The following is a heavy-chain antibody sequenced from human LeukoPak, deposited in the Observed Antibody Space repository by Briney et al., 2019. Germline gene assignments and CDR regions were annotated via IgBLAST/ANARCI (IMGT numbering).Heavy chain of an antibody. J-gene: IGHJ4*02. D-gene: IGHD2-2*01. CDR2: ISGSGGST. CDR3: ARSTYWSNPYYFDS. V-gene: IGHV3-23*01. Sequence: AGGSLRLSCAASGFTFSNYAMTWVRQAPGKGLEWVSTISGSGGSTYYADSVKGRFTISRDNSDNTLFLQMNSLRAEDTAVYYCARSTYWSNPYYFDSWGQGTLVTVSS. CDR1: GFTFSNYA.